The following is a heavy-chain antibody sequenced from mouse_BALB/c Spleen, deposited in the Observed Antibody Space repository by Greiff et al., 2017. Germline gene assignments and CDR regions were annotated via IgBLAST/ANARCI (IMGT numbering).Heavy chain of an antibody. CDR1: GYSITSDYA. CDR3: ARGYDDGDWYFDV. J-gene: IGHJ1*01. V-gene: IGHV3-2*02. Sequence: DVQLQESGPGLVKPSQSLSLTCTVTGYSITSDYAWNWIRQFPGNKLEWMGYISYSGSTSYNPSLKSRISITRDTSKNQFFLQLNSVTTEDTATYYCARGYDDGDWYFDVWGAGTTVTVSS. D-gene: IGHD2-2*01. CDR2: ISYSGST.